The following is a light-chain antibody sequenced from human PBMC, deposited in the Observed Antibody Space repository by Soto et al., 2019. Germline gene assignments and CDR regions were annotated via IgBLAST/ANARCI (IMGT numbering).Light chain of an antibody. Sequence: EVVLTQSPATLSLSPGERATLSCRASQSIRTSLAWYQQKPGQAPRLVIFDASNRANGVPARFGGSGSGTEVTLTINSLEPADFSVYYSQQRNVWPPITFGQGTRLEIK. CDR3: QQRNVWPPIT. CDR2: DAS. V-gene: IGKV3-11*01. CDR1: QSIRTS. J-gene: IGKJ5*01.